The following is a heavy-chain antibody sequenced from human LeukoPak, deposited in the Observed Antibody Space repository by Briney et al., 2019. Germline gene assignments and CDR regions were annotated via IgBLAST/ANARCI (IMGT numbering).Heavy chain of an antibody. D-gene: IGHD4-23*01. CDR3: ARELIMTTVVTKQLGAFDI. CDR2: INSDGSST. CDR1: GFTFGSYW. V-gene: IGHV3-74*01. Sequence: AGSLRLSCAASGFTFGSYWMHWVRQAPGKGLVWVSRINSDGSSTSYADSVKGRFTISRDNSKNTLYLQMNSLRAEDTAVYYCARELIMTTVVTKQLGAFDIWGQGTMVTVSS. J-gene: IGHJ3*02.